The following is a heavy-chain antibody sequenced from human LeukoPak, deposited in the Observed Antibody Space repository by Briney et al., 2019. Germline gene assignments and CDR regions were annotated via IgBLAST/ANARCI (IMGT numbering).Heavy chain of an antibody. V-gene: IGHV3-23*01. D-gene: IGHD6-13*01. J-gene: IGHJ4*02. CDR2: ISGSGGST. CDR1: GFTFSSYA. CDR3: AKAAAAPGFDF. Sequence: GGSLRLSCAASGFTFSSYAMSWVRQAPGKGLEWVSAISGSGGSTYYADSVKGRSTISRDNSKYTLSLQMNSLRAEDTAVYYCAKAAAAPGFDFWGQGTLVTVSS.